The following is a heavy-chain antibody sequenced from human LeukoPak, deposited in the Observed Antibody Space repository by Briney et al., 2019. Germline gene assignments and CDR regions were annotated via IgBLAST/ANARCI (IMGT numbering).Heavy chain of an antibody. D-gene: IGHD3-10*01. Sequence: GRTLRLSCAASGFRFSNSWMYWVRQGPGKGPVWVSRMKTDGTRIEYADSVKGRFTISRDNAKNTLFLQMSSLRVEDTAVYYCARGADHGGSYYPDWGQGTRVTVSS. V-gene: IGHV3-74*01. CDR2: MKTDGTRI. J-gene: IGHJ4*02. CDR1: GFRFSNSW. CDR3: ARGADHGGSYYPD.